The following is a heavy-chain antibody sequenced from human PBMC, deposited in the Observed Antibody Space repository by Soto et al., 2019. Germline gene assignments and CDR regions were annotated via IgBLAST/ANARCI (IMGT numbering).Heavy chain of an antibody. D-gene: IGHD2-8*01. CDR1: LFTFSSYG. V-gene: IGHV3-30*18. CDR3: AKERPDIVLMVYAKPYFEY. Sequence: SLRLSWTSSLFTFSSYGMHLVLQSPLKLLGWLAVISYDGSNKYYADSVKGRFTISRDNSKNTLYLQMNSLRAEDTAVYYCAKERPDIVLMVYAKPYFEYWGQGTLVTV. J-gene: IGHJ4*02. CDR2: ISYDGSNK.